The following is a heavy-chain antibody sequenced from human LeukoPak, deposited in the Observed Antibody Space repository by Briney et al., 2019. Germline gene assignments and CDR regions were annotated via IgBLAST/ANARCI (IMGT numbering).Heavy chain of an antibody. D-gene: IGHD5-12*01. CDR3: AREIVATTLDY. Sequence: SETLSLTCTVSGYSISSGYYWGWIRQPPGKGLEWIGSIYHSGSTYYNPSLKSRVTISVDTSKNQFSLKLSSVTAADTAVYYCAREIVATTLDYWGQGTLVTVSS. V-gene: IGHV4-38-2*02. CDR1: GYSISSGYY. J-gene: IGHJ4*02. CDR2: IYHSGST.